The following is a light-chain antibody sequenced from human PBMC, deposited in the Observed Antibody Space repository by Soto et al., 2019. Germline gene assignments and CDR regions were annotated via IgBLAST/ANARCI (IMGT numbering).Light chain of an antibody. Sequence: EIVMTQSPATLSVSPGERATLSCRASQSVVSNLAWYQQKPVQAPRLLIYGSTTRATGIPARFSGRWSETEFTLTISSLQSEDFAFYYWLQYNNWPYTFGQGTKLEIK. CDR3: LQYNNWPYT. CDR2: GST. CDR1: QSVVSN. V-gene: IGKV3-15*01. J-gene: IGKJ2*01.